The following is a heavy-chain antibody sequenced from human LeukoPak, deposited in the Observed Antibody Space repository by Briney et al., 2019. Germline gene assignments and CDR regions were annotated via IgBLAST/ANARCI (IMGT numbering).Heavy chain of an antibody. V-gene: IGHV1-2*04. Sequence: APVKGSCQGSGYTFPGYYMQWGGQGPGQGGEWVGWVHPNSGGTNYAQKFQGWVTMTRDTSISTAYMELSRLRSDDTAVYYCASASPGSYYYYGMDVWGQGTTVTVSS. CDR2: VHPNSGGT. D-gene: IGHD7-27*01. J-gene: IGHJ6*02. CDR1: GYTFPGYY. CDR3: ASASPGSYYYYGMDV.